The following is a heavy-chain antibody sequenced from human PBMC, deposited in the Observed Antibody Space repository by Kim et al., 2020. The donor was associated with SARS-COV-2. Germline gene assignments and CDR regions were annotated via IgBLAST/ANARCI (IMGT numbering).Heavy chain of an antibody. V-gene: IGHV3-53*01. J-gene: IGHJ6*02. Sequence: DSVKGRFTISGDDAKNTLYLQMSGLRAEDTAVYYGAGAMVRGVIITGGMDVWGQGTTVTVSS. CDR3: AGAMVRGVIITGGMDV. D-gene: IGHD3-10*01.